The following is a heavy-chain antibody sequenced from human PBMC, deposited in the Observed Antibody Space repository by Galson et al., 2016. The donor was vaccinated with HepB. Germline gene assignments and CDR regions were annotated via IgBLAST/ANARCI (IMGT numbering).Heavy chain of an antibody. J-gene: IGHJ3*02. V-gene: IGHV3-7*03. CDR1: GFSFNIYR. CDR2: IKQDGSEK. Sequence: SLRLSCAASGFSFNIYRVNWVRQAPGKGLEWVANIKQDGSEKYYVDSVKGRFTISRDNAQNSLYLQMNNLRAEDAAVYYCARELATDAFDIWGQGTMVTVSS. D-gene: IGHD5-12*01. CDR3: ARELATDAFDI.